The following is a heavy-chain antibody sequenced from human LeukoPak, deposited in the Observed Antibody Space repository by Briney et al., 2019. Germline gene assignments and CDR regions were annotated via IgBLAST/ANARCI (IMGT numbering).Heavy chain of an antibody. J-gene: IGHJ4*02. Sequence: SETLSLTCTVSGGSISSSSYYWGWIRQPPGKGLEWIGYIYYSGNTNYNPSLEGRVTISVDTSKNHFSVKLSSVTAADTAVYYCARSQNYYGSGDYWSQGTLVTVSS. D-gene: IGHD3-10*01. CDR2: IYYSGNT. V-gene: IGHV4-61*03. CDR3: ARSQNYYGSGDY. CDR1: GGSISSSSYY.